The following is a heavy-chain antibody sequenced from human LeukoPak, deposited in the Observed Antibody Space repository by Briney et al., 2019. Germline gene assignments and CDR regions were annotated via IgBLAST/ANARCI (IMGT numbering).Heavy chain of an antibody. CDR1: GGSTSSYY. CDR3: AREGGAGAFDI. CDR2: IYNSGST. V-gene: IGHV4-59*01. J-gene: IGHJ3*02. D-gene: IGHD3-16*01. Sequence: PSETLSLTCTVSGGSTSSYYWSWIRQPPGKGLEWIGYIYNSGSTNYNPSLKSRVTISVDTSKNQFSLKLNSVTAADTAVYYCAREGGAGAFDIWGQGTMVTVSS.